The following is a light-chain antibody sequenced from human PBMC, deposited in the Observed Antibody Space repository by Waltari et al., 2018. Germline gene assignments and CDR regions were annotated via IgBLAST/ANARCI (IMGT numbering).Light chain of an antibody. J-gene: IGLJ3*02. Sequence: SHELTQPPSVSVSPGQTARITCSGDTVSKQYVYWYQHKPGQAPVLVIYGKDRRPSGIPDRISGYSSGTTSSLTISGAQAEDEADYYCSSRNGRANEVVFAGGTKVTVL. CDR2: KDR. V-gene: IGLV3-25*02. CDR3: SSRNGRANEVV. CDR1: TVSKQY.